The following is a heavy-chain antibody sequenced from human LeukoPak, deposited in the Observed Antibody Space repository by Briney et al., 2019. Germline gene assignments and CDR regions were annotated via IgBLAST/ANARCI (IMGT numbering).Heavy chain of an antibody. V-gene: IGHV3-23*01. Sequence: GVSLRLSCSASRFSFSIYDMSWVRQAPGKGLEWVSAIGASCGTTFYADSAKGRFTISRDNSKNTLFLQMNSLRAEDTAVYYCAREVSVPSGGACGGACYWARPFDYWGQGTLVTVSS. D-gene: IGHD2-21*02. CDR2: IGASCGTT. CDR3: AREVSVPSGGACGGACYWARPFDY. J-gene: IGHJ4*02. CDR1: RFSFSIYD.